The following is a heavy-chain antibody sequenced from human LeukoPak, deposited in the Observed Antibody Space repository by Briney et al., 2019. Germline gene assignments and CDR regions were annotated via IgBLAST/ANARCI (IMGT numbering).Heavy chain of an antibody. D-gene: IGHD3-16*01. J-gene: IGHJ4*02. CDR2: IYHSGST. V-gene: IGHV4-38-2*02. CDR1: GYSISSGYY. Sequence: SETLSLTCTVSGYSISSGYYWGWIRQPPGKGLEWIGSIYHSGSTYYNPSLKSRVTISVDASKNQFSLKLSSVTAADTAVYYCARMGRGRAVGYWGQGTLVTVSS. CDR3: ARMGRGRAVGY.